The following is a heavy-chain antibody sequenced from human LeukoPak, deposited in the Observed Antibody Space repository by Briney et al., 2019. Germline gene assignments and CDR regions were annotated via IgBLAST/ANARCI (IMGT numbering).Heavy chain of an antibody. CDR1: GGTFSSYA. CDR2: IIPILGIA. J-gene: IGHJ3*02. V-gene: IGHV1-69*04. Sequence: ASVKVSCKASGGTFSSYAISWVRQAPGQGLEWMGRIIPILGIANYAQKFQGRVTITADKYTSTAYMELSSLRSEDTAVYYCARGQEMATILAAFDIWGQGTMVTVSS. D-gene: IGHD5-24*01. CDR3: ARGQEMATILAAFDI.